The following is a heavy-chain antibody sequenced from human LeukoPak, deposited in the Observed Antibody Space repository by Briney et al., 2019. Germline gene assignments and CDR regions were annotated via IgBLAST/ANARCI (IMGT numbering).Heavy chain of an antibody. CDR3: ARVIDWFDP. CDR1: GYTFTSYY. Sequence: VASVTVSCKASGYTFTSYYMHWVRQATGQGLEWMGWMNPNSGNTGYAQKFQGRVTMTRNTSISTAYMELSSLRSEDTAVYYCARVIDWFDPWGQGTLVTVSS. CDR2: MNPNSGNT. J-gene: IGHJ5*02. V-gene: IGHV1-8*02. D-gene: IGHD1-26*01.